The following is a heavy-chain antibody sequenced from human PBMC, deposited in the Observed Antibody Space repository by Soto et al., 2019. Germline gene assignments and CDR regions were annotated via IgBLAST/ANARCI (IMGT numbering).Heavy chain of an antibody. V-gene: IGHV4-31*03. CDR3: ARDPRVRGTIYYGMDV. D-gene: IGHD3-10*01. Sequence: QVQLQESGPGLVKPSQTLSLTCTVSGGSISSGGYYWSWIRQHPGKGLEWIGYIYYSGSTYYNPSLKSRVTISVDTSKNQFSLKLSSVTAANTAVYYCARDPRVRGTIYYGMDVWGQGTTVTVSS. J-gene: IGHJ6*02. CDR1: GGSISSGGYY. CDR2: IYYSGST.